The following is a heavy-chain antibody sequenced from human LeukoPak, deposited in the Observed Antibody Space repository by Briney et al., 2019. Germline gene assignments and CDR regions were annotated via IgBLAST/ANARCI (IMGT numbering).Heavy chain of an antibody. V-gene: IGHV3-30-3*01. Sequence: GGYLRRYCAASGFTCSSYAMHWGRPAPGLGRQWVAVISYDGSNKYYADSVKGRFTISRDNSKNTLYLQMNSLRAEDTAVYYCARDRGVYYYGMDVWGQGTTVTVSS. J-gene: IGHJ6*02. D-gene: IGHD3-10*01. CDR3: ARDRGVYYYGMDV. CDR1: GFTCSSYA. CDR2: ISYDGSNK.